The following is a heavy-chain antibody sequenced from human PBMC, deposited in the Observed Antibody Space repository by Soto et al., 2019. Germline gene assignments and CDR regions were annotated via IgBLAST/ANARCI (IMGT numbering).Heavy chain of an antibody. Sequence: VGSLRLSCAASGFTFSSYWMHWVRQAPGKGLVWVSRINSDGSSTSYADSVKGRFTISRDNAKNTLYLQMNSLRAEDTAVYYCARASGWYFLYYYYGMDVWGQGTTVTVSS. D-gene: IGHD6-19*01. CDR3: ARASGWYFLYYYYGMDV. J-gene: IGHJ6*02. CDR2: INSDGSST. CDR1: GFTFSSYW. V-gene: IGHV3-74*01.